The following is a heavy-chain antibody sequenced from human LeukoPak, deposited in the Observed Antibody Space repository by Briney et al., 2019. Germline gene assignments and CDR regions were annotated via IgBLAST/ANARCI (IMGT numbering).Heavy chain of an antibody. J-gene: IGHJ2*01. CDR2: IYTSGST. CDR1: GGSISSYY. D-gene: IGHD4-17*01. Sequence: SETLSLTCTVSGGSISSYYWSWIRQPAGKGLEWIGRIYTSGSTNYNPSLKSRVTMSVDTSKNQFSLKLSSVTAADTAVYYCARDRGYGDYVGWYFDLWGRGTLVTVSS. CDR3: ARDRGYGDYVGWYFDL. V-gene: IGHV4-4*07.